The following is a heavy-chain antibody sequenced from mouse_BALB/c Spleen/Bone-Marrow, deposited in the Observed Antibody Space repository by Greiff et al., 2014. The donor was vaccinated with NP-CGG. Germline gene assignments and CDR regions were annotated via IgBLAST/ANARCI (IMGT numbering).Heavy chain of an antibody. J-gene: IGHJ3*01. CDR2: IDPANDNT. CDR3: ARADGYYAWFAY. V-gene: IGHV14-3*02. D-gene: IGHD2-3*01. CDR1: GFNIKDTY. Sequence: VQLKESGAEFVKPGASVKLSCTASGFNIKDTYMHWVKRRPEQGLEWIGRIDPANDNTKYDPKFQGKATTTADTSSNTAYLQLSSLTSEDTAVYYCARADGYYAWFAYWGQGTLVTVSA.